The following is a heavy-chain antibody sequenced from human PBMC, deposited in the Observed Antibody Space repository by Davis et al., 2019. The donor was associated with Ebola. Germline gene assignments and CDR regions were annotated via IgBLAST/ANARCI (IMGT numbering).Heavy chain of an antibody. J-gene: IGHJ4*02. CDR1: GFTFSSYG. V-gene: IGHV3-30*18. CDR3: AKGTFYGHYFDY. Sequence: PGGSLRLSCAASGFTFSSYGMHWVRQAPGKGLEWVAVISYDGSNKYYADSVKGRFTISRDNSKNTLYLQMNSLRAEDTAVYYCAKGTFYGHYFDYWGQGTLVTVSS. CDR2: ISYDGSNK. D-gene: IGHD4-17*01.